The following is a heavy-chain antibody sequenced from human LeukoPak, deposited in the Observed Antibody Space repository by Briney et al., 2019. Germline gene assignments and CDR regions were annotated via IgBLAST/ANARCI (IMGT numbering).Heavy chain of an antibody. Sequence: SETLSLTCTVSGGSISSYYWSWIRQPAGKGLEWIGRIYTSGSTNYNPSLKSRVTMSVDTFKNQFSLKLSSVTAADTAVYYCARDWGIVGASGAVYFDYWGQGTLVTVSS. V-gene: IGHV4-4*07. CDR1: GGSISSYY. CDR3: ARDWGIVGASGAVYFDY. CDR2: IYTSGST. D-gene: IGHD1-26*01. J-gene: IGHJ4*02.